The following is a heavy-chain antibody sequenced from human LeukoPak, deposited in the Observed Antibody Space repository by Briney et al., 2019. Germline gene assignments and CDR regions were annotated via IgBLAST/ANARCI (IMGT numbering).Heavy chain of an antibody. V-gene: IGHV4-4*07. CDR3: ARVAAVGTILPVYYFDY. Sequence: KPSETLSLTCIISGGSIGPYYWSWIRQAAGKGPEWIGRIYTTGTADYNPSLKGRVFLSVDTSKNQFSLKLSSVTAADTAVYYCARVAAVGTILPVYYFDYWGQGTLVTVSS. J-gene: IGHJ4*02. CDR2: IYTTGTA. CDR1: GGSIGPYY. D-gene: IGHD1-26*01.